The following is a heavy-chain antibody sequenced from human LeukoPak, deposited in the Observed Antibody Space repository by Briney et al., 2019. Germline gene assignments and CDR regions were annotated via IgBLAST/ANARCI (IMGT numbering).Heavy chain of an antibody. Sequence: PGGSLRLSCAASGFTFSSYEMNWVRQVPGKGLEWGSYISSSGSTIYYADSVKGRFTISRDNAKNSLYLQMNSLRAEDTAVYYCAAEVGAASIWGQGTLVTVSS. CDR3: AAEVGAASI. D-gene: IGHD1-26*01. J-gene: IGHJ4*02. CDR1: GFTFSSYE. V-gene: IGHV3-48*03. CDR2: ISSSGSTI.